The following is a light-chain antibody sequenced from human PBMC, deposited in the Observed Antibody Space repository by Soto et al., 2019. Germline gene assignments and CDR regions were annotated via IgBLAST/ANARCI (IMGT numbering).Light chain of an antibody. CDR2: DAS. V-gene: IGKV3-11*01. CDR3: QQRSKWPLT. Sequence: EIVLTQPPATLSLSPGERATLSCRASQSVSSYLAWYQQKPGQAPRLLIYDASNRATGIPARFSGSGSGTDFTLTISSLEPEDFAVYYCQQRSKWPLTFGGGTKVDIK. CDR1: QSVSSY. J-gene: IGKJ4*01.